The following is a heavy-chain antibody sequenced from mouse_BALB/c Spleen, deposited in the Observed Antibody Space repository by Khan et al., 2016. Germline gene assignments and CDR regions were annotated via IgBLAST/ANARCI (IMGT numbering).Heavy chain of an antibody. CDR3: ARHCRDDGEVN. CDR2: INTVTGEP. CDR1: DYTFTDFS. Sequence: QIQLVQSGPELKKPGETVKISCTASDYTFTDFSMHWVKQAPGKGFKWMAWINTVTGEPTYADDFKGRFAFSLETSARTAYLQINDLKTEDTASAYCARHCRDDGEVNWGQGTTLTVSS. J-gene: IGHJ2*01. V-gene: IGHV9-2-1*01. D-gene: IGHD2-14*01.